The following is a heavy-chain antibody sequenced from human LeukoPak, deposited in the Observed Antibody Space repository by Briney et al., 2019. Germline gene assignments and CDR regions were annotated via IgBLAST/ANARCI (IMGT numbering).Heavy chain of an antibody. Sequence: SETLSLTCAVYGGSFSGYYWSWIRQPPGKGLEWIGEINHSGSTNYNPSLKSRVTISVDTSKNQFSLKLSSVTAADTAVYYCARGRGGIQLRLRPFDYWGQGTLSPSPQ. J-gene: IGHJ4*02. CDR3: ARGRGGIQLRLRPFDY. CDR2: INHSGST. D-gene: IGHD5-18*01. V-gene: IGHV4-34*01. CDR1: GGSFSGYY.